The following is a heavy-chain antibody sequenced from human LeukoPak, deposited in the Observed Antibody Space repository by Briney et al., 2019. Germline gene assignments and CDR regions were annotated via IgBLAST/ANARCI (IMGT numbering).Heavy chain of an antibody. CDR2: ISYSGSI. V-gene: IGHV4-59*01. Sequence: SETLSFTCIVSGGPISSYYWSWIRQPPGKGLEWIGYISYSGSINYNPSLKSRVTISVDTSKNQFSLKLSSVTAADTAVYYCARYSYSGSDAFDIWGQGTMVTVSS. CDR1: GGPISSYY. CDR3: ARYSYSGSDAFDI. D-gene: IGHD1-26*01. J-gene: IGHJ3*02.